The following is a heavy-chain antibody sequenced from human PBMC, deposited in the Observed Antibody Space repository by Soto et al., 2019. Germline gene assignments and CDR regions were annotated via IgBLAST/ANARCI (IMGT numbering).Heavy chain of an antibody. J-gene: IGHJ6*02. CDR3: ARAKGQQQLGHGMDV. CDR1: GFIFSDYP. CDR2: ISYDGINR. Sequence: GGSLRLSCAASGFIFSDYPMHWGRQAPGKGLECVAVISYDGINRYHAESVKGRLTISRDNSKNTLYLQMNSLRAADTAVYYCARAKGQQQLGHGMDVWGQGTTVTVSS. V-gene: IGHV3-30-3*01. D-gene: IGHD6-13*01.